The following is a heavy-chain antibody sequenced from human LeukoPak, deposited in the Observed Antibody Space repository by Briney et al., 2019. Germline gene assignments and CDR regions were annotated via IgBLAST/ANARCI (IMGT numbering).Heavy chain of an antibody. CDR3: AKGSTSWDGYKGGYDP. V-gene: IGHV3-23*01. Sequence: GGSLKLSCEASGFTFSTHVMNWVRRAPGKGLEWVSVISESGRTYYADSVKGRFTISRDNSKNTLYLQMNSLRVEDTAKYYCAKGSTSWDGYKGGYDPWGQGTQVTV. CDR1: GFTFSTHV. J-gene: IGHJ5*02. D-gene: IGHD2-2*01. CDR2: ISESGRT.